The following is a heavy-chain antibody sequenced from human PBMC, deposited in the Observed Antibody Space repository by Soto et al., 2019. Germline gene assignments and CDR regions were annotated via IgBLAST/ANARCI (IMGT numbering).Heavy chain of an antibody. CDR1: GYTFTGYA. CDR3: ARGRSRIGYRTFFWFDP. D-gene: IGHD6-13*01. V-gene: IGHV1-3*01. CDR2: INAGNGNT. J-gene: IGHJ5*02. Sequence: GASVKVSCKASGYTFTGYAMHWVRQAPGQRLEWMGWINAGNGNTKYSQKFQGRVTITRDTSISTAYMELSSLRSEDTAVYYCARGRSRIGYRTFFWFDPWGQGTLVTVSS.